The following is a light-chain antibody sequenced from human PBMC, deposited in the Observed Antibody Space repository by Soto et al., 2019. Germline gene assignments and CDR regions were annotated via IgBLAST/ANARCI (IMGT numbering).Light chain of an antibody. CDR3: SSYTRSRTPYV. Sequence: QSALAQPASVSGSPGQSITISCTGTSSDVGDYNYVSWYQQHPGKAPKLMIYEVSNRPSGVSNRFSGSKSGYTASLTISGLQAEDEADYYCSSYTRSRTPYVFGTGTKVTVL. CDR1: SSDVGDYNY. CDR2: EVS. V-gene: IGLV2-14*01. J-gene: IGLJ1*01.